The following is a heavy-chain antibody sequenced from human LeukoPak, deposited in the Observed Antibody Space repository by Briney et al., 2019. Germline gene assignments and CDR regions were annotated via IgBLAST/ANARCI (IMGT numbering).Heavy chain of an antibody. Sequence: SQTLSLTCAISGDSVSSNSAAWNWIRQSPSRGLEWLGRTYYRSKWYNDYAVSVKSRITINPDTSKNQFSLQLNSVTPEDTAVYYCAKLTWGYSGYEPAFDIWGQGTMVTVSS. V-gene: IGHV6-1*01. D-gene: IGHD5-12*01. CDR2: TYYRSKWYN. CDR3: AKLTWGYSGYEPAFDI. J-gene: IGHJ3*02. CDR1: GDSVSSNSAA.